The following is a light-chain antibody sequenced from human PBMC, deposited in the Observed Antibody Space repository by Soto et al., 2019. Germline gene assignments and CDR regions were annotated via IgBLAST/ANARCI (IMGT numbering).Light chain of an antibody. V-gene: IGLV7-43*01. Sequence: QAVVTQEPSLTVSTGGTVTLTCASSTGAVTSAYFPNWFQQKPGQAPSALIYSTSNKHSWTPARFSGSLLGGRAALTLSGVQPEDEADDYRTLYYGGASLGGGTKLTVL. CDR3: TLYYGGAS. CDR2: STS. CDR1: TGAVTSAYF. J-gene: IGLJ2*01.